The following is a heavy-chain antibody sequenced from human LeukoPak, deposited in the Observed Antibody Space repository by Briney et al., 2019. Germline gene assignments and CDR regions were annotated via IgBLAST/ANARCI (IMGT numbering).Heavy chain of an antibody. J-gene: IGHJ3*02. V-gene: IGHV1-8*03. Sequence: GASVKVSCKASGYTFTSYDINWVRQATGQGLEWMGWMNPNSGNTGYAQKFQGRVTITRNTSISTAYMELSSLRSEDTAVYYCARGLIGRDGYNDAFDIWGQGTMVTVSS. CDR1: GYTFTSYD. D-gene: IGHD5-24*01. CDR3: ARGLIGRDGYNDAFDI. CDR2: MNPNSGNT.